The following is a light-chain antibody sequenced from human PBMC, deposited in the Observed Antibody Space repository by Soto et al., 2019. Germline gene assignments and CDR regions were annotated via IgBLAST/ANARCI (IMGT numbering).Light chain of an antibody. CDR1: SSNIGSNY. CDR2: KNN. J-gene: IGLJ3*02. V-gene: IGLV1-47*01. Sequence: QSVVTQPPSASGTPGQRVTISCSGSSSNIGSNYVYWYQHLPGTAPEVLIYKNNHRPSGVPDRFSGSKSDTSASLAISGLRSEDEAHYYCAVWDDTLSGVVFGGGTKVTVL. CDR3: AVWDDTLSGVV.